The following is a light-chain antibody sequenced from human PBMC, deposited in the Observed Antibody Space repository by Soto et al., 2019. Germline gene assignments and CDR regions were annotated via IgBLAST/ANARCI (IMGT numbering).Light chain of an antibody. Sequence: QSALTQPASVSGSPGQSITISCSGTSSDFGGYNYVSWYQQHPGKAPKLLIYDVTNRPSGVSNRFSGSKFGNTASLTISGLQAEYEGYYYCSSYTTTTTVVAFGGGTKLTVL. CDR1: SSDFGGYNY. V-gene: IGLV2-14*03. J-gene: IGLJ2*01. CDR2: DVT. CDR3: SSYTTTTTVVA.